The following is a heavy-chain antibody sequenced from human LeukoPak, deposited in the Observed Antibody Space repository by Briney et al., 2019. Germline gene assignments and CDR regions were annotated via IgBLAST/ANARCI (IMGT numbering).Heavy chain of an antibody. CDR1: GVSISSSEW. CDR3: GKTDIYFNPIDY. CDR2: THRDGRT. V-gene: IGHV4-4*02. D-gene: IGHD3-9*01. J-gene: IGHJ4*02. Sequence: SGTLSLTCAVSGVSISSSEWWIWVRQPPGQGLEWIGETHRDGRTRYNPSLKSRVTMSIDYSKNQFSLKVSSVTAADTAIYYCGKTDIYFNPIDYWGPGSLVTVSS.